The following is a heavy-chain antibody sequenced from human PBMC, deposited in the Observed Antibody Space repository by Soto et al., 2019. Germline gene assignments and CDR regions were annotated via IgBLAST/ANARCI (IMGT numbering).Heavy chain of an antibody. D-gene: IGHD4-17*01. CDR1: EFTFSNYA. Sequence: QVQLVESGGGVVQPGGSLRLSCAASEFTFSNYAMHWVRQPPGKGLQWLAVISYDGNNKYYADSVEGRFTISRDNSKNPVYLQINSLRLEDTAVYYCARGPSYSDSYFDYWGQGTLVTVSS. CDR2: ISYDGNNK. J-gene: IGHJ4*02. CDR3: ARGPSYSDSYFDY. V-gene: IGHV3-30*03.